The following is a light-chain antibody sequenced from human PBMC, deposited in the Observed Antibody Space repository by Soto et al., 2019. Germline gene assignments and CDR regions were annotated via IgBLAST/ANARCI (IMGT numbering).Light chain of an antibody. CDR1: QSISNN. CDR2: RAS. V-gene: IGKV3-15*01. CDR3: QHYNNWPPWT. J-gene: IGKJ1*01. Sequence: IVMTQSPATLSGSPGERATLSCRASQSISNNLAWYQQKPGQAPRLLIYRASTRATGIPVRFSGSGSGTDFTLPLSSQQSEDVAVYYCQHYNNWPPWTFGQGTKVEIK.